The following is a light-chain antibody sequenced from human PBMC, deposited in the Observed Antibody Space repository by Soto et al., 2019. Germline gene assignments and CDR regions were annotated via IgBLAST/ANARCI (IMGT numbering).Light chain of an antibody. CDR1: QSLLYSSNNKNY. CDR3: QQYYSNPWT. V-gene: IGKV4-1*01. J-gene: IGKJ1*01. Sequence: DIVMTQSPDSLAMSLGERATINCGSSQSLLYSSNNKNYLAWYQQKPGQPPKLLIYWASIRESGVPDRFSGSGSGADFTLTISSLQAEDVAVYYCQQYYSNPWTFGQGTKVEIK. CDR2: WAS.